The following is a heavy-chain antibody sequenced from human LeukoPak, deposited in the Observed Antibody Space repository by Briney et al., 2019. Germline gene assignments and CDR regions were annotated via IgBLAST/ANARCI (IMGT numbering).Heavy chain of an antibody. Sequence: SETLSLTCTVSGGSISSGGYYWSWIRQPPGKGLEWIGYIYHSGSTYYNPSLKSRVTISVDRSKNQFSLKLSSATAADTAVYYCAKRMDLLINYPGYYYYMDVWGKGTTVTVSS. CDR3: AKRMDLLINYPGYYYYMDV. V-gene: IGHV4-30-2*01. J-gene: IGHJ6*03. CDR1: GGSISSGGYY. D-gene: IGHD2-8*01. CDR2: IYHSGST.